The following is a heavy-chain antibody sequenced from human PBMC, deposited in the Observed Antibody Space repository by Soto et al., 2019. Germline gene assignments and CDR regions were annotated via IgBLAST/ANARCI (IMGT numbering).Heavy chain of an antibody. J-gene: IGHJ5*02. CDR2: LCYGGET. V-gene: IGHV4-39*02. CDR3: SRRAPEGFDP. CDR1: GGSISRSSYC. Sequence: PSETLSLTCTVSGGSISRSSYCWGWIRQPPGKGLEWIGSLCYGGETYYSPSLKSRVIVSVDSSKNHLSLNLSSVTAADTAVYYCSRRAPEGFDPWGQGTLVTVSS.